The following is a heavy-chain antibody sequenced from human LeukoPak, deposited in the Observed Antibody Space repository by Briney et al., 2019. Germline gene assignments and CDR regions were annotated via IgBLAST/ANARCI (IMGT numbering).Heavy chain of an antibody. CDR2: ISGSDGTT. CDR1: GFTFRNYA. CDR3: ASATKIDY. Sequence: GGSLRLSCAASGFTFRNYAMSWVRQAPGKGLEWVSSISGSDGTTYYADSVKGRFTISRDNAKNSLYLQMNSLRVEDTAVYYCASATKIDYWGQGTLVTVSS. J-gene: IGHJ4*02. V-gene: IGHV3-23*01. D-gene: IGHD5-12*01.